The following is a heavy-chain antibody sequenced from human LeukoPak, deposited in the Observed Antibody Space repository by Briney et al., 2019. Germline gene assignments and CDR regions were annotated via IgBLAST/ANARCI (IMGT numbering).Heavy chain of an antibody. CDR3: ASMVRGSIDY. Sequence: GGSLRLSCAASGFTFSRYSMNWVRQAPGKGLEWVSSISSSSSYIYYADSVKDRFTISRDNAKNSLYLQMNSLRAEDTAVYYCASMVRGSIDYWGQGTLVTVSS. D-gene: IGHD3-10*01. CDR2: ISSSSSYI. CDR1: GFTFSRYS. V-gene: IGHV3-21*01. J-gene: IGHJ4*02.